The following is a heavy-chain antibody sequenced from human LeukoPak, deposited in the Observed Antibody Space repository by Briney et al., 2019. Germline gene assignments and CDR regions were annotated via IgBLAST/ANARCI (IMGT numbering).Heavy chain of an antibody. D-gene: IGHD3-10*01. CDR1: GGSISSYY. J-gene: IGHJ4*02. CDR2: IYYSGST. V-gene: IGHV4-59*01. CDR3: ARNYGSGSYGLDY. Sequence: PSETLSLTCTVSGGSISSYYWSWIRQPPGKGLEWIGYIYYSGSTNYNPSLKSRVTISVDTSKNQFSLKLSSVTAADTAVYYCARNYGSGSYGLDYWGQRTLVTVSS.